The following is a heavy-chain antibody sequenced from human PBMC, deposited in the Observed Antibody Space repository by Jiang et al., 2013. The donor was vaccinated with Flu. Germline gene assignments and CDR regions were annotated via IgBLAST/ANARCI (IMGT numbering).Heavy chain of an antibody. J-gene: IGHJ4*02. V-gene: IGHV3-30*18. Sequence: QLLESGGGVVQPGRSLRLSCAASGFTFSSYGMHWVRQAPGKGLEWVAVISYDGSNKYYADSVKGRFTISRDNSKNTLYLQMNSLRAEDTAVYYCAKGGRYFDWLFSLDFDYWGQGTLVTVSS. CDR1: GFTFSSYG. CDR2: ISYDGSNK. D-gene: IGHD3-9*01. CDR3: AKGGRYFDWLFSLDFDY.